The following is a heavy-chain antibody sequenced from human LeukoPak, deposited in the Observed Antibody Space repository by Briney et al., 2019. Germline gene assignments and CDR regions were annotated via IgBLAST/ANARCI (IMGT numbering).Heavy chain of an antibody. D-gene: IGHD3-22*01. V-gene: IGHV4-4*02. CDR3: ARVGVGYDSSGYYPFDY. CDR1: GGSISSSNW. J-gene: IGHJ4*02. CDR2: IYHSGST. Sequence: SETLSLTCAVSGGSISSSNWWSWVRQPPGKGLEWIGEIYHSGSTNYNPSLKSRVTISVDKSKNQFSLKLSSVTAADTAVYYCARVGVGYDSSGYYPFDYWGQGTLVTVSS.